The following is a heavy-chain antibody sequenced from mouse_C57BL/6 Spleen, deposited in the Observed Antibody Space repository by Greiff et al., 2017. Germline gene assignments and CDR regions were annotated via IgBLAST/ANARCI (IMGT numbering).Heavy chain of an antibody. Sequence: QVQLKQPGAELVKPGASVKLSCKASGYTFTSYWMHWVKQRPGRGLEWIGRIDPNSGGNKYNEKFKSKATLTVDKPSSTAYMQLSSLASEDSAVYYCARGFTTVVATDAMDYWGQGTSVTVSS. CDR2: IDPNSGGN. CDR1: GYTFTSYW. CDR3: ARGFTTVVATDAMDY. V-gene: IGHV1-72*01. J-gene: IGHJ4*01. D-gene: IGHD1-1*01.